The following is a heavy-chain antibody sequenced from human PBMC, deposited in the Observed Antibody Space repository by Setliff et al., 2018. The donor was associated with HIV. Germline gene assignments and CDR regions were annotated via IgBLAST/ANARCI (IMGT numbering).Heavy chain of an antibody. D-gene: IGHD6-19*01. Sequence: SVKVSCKASGGTFSGSAINWVRQAPGQGLEWMGGIIPVFGTAHYAQRFQGRGTITADRSTSTAYVEMSSLRIEDTALYFCARAPAHEHSTGWYSSSNWFDSWGRGTLVTVSS. CDR2: IIPVFGTA. CDR1: GGTFSGSA. V-gene: IGHV1-69*13. CDR3: ARAPAHEHSTGWYSSSNWFDS. J-gene: IGHJ5*01.